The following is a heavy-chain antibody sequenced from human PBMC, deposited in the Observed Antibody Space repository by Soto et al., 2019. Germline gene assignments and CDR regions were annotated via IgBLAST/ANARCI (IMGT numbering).Heavy chain of an antibody. D-gene: IGHD2-2*02. CDR3: ARDRYCSSTSCYILGTYYYYGMDV. V-gene: IGHV3-11*01. J-gene: IGHJ6*02. Sequence: LRLSCAASGFTFSDYYMSWIRQAPGKGLEWVSYISSSGSTIYYADSVKGRFTISRDNANNSLYLQMNSLSAEDTAVYYCARDRYCSSTSCYILGTYYYYGMDVWGQGTTVTVSS. CDR2: ISSSGSTI. CDR1: GFTFSDYY.